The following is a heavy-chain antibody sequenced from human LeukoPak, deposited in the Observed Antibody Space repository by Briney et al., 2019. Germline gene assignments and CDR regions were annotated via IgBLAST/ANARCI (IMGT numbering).Heavy chain of an antibody. J-gene: IGHJ3*02. CDR3: ARDRGQLVRDAFDI. V-gene: IGHV3-33*01. D-gene: IGHD6-13*01. Sequence: SGGSLRLSCAASGFTFSSYGMHWVRQAPGKGLEWVAVIWYDGSNKYYADPVKGRFTISRDNSKNTLYLQMNSLRAEDTAVYYCARDRGQLVRDAFDIWGQGTMVTVSS. CDR1: GFTFSSYG. CDR2: IWYDGSNK.